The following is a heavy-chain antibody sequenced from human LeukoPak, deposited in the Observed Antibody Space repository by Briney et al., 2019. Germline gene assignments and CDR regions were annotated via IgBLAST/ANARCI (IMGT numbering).Heavy chain of an antibody. CDR1: GFTFSSYE. CDR2: ISSSRSTI. Sequence: GGSLRLSCAASGFTFSSYEMNWVRQAPGKGLEWVSYISSSRSTIYYADSVKGRFTISRDNAKNSLYLQMNSLRAEDTAVYYCARWFGEGYYYYGMDVWGQGTTVTVSS. D-gene: IGHD3-10*01. J-gene: IGHJ6*02. V-gene: IGHV3-48*03. CDR3: ARWFGEGYYYYGMDV.